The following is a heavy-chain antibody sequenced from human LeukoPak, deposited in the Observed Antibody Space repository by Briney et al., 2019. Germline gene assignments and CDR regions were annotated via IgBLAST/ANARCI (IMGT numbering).Heavy chain of an antibody. J-gene: IGHJ4*02. CDR3: TRDIVSISQPYYFDY. CDR2: IRSQAYSGTT. V-gene: IGHV3-49*04. Sequence: GGSLRLSCTASGFTFGYHAVNWVRQAPGRGLEWVGFIRSQAYSGTTEYATSVKDRFTISRDDSKSIAYLQMNSLKTEDTAVYYCTRDIVSISQPYYFDYWGQGTLVTVSS. CDR1: GFTFGYHA. D-gene: IGHD2-2*01.